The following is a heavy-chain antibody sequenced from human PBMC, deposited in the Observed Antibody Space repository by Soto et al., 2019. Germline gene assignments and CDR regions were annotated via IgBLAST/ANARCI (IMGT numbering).Heavy chain of an antibody. V-gene: IGHV1-46*03. CDR2: INPSGGST. D-gene: IGHD6-13*01. CDR1: GYTFTSYY. CDR3: ARARQLGAFDI. J-gene: IGHJ3*02. Sequence: ASVKVSCKASGYTFTSYYMNWVRQAPGQGLEWMGIINPSGGSTSYAQKFQGRVTMTRDTSTSTVYMELSSLRSEDTAVYYCARARQLGAFDIWGQGTMVTVSS.